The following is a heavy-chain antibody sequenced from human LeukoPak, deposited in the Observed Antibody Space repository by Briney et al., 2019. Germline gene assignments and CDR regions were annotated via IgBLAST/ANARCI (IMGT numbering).Heavy chain of an antibody. CDR3: ARGGYCSSTSCYTGYYYYYMDV. CDR1: GFTFSSYG. J-gene: IGHJ6*03. V-gene: IGHV3-30*03. D-gene: IGHD2-2*02. CDR2: ISYDGSNK. Sequence: PGGSLRLSCAASGFTFSSYGMHWVRQAPGKGLEWVAVISYDGSNKYYADSVKGRFTISRDNSKNTLYLQMNSLRAEDTALYHCARGGYCSSTSCYTGYYYYYMDVWGKGTTVTVSS.